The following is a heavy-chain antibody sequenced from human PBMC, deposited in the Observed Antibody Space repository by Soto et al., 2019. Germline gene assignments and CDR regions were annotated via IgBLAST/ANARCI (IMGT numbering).Heavy chain of an antibody. V-gene: IGHV1-69*01. D-gene: IGHD5-12*01. CDR3: ARGRIVATINHYYYWMDV. J-gene: IGHJ6*02. CDR2: IIPIFGTA. CDR1: GGTFSSYA. Sequence: QVQLVQSGAEVKKPGSSVKVSCKASGGTFSSYAISWVRQAPGQGLEWMGGIIPIFGTANYAQEFQGRVTITADESTSTAYMELGRLRSEDTDVYYCARGRIVATINHYYYWMDVWGQGTTVTVSS.